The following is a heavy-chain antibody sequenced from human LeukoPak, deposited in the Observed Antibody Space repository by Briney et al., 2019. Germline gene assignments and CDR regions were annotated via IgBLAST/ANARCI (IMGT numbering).Heavy chain of an antibody. D-gene: IGHD2-15*01. CDR3: ARGGYFDY. V-gene: IGHV4-34*01. CDR2: INHSGST. Sequence: SETLSLTCAVYGGSFSGYYWSWIRQPPGKGLEWIGEINHSGSTNYNPSLKSRVTISVDTSKNQFSLKLSSVTAADTAVYYCARGGYFDYWGQGTLVTVSS. CDR1: GGSFSGYY. J-gene: IGHJ4*02.